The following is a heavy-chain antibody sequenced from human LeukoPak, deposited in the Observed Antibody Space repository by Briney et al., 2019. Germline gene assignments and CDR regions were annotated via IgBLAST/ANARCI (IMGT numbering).Heavy chain of an antibody. D-gene: IGHD5-12*01. J-gene: IGHJ4*02. V-gene: IGHV4-30-2*01. CDR2: IYHSGRA. CDR3: ARSGSTDFDY. Sequence: SQTLSLTCAVSGGSVSSGGYSWSWIWQPPGNGLEWIGYIYHSGRASYDPSLKSRVTISLDRSRNHVSLNLTSVTAADTAVYYCARSGSTDFDYWGQGTLVTVSS. CDR1: GGSVSSGGYS.